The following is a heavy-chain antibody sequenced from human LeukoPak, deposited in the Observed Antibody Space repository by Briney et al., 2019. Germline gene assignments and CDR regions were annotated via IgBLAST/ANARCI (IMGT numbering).Heavy chain of an antibody. CDR2: IYYSGST. V-gene: IGHV4-30-4*01. Sequence: PSETLSLTCTVSGGSISSGDYYWSWIRQPPGKGLEWIGYIYYSGSTYFNPSLKSRVTISVDTSKNQFSLKLSSVTAADTAVYYCARVLYGFGGNAFDIWGQGTMVTVSS. D-gene: IGHD3-10*01. CDR3: ARVLYGFGGNAFDI. CDR1: GGSISSGDYY. J-gene: IGHJ3*02.